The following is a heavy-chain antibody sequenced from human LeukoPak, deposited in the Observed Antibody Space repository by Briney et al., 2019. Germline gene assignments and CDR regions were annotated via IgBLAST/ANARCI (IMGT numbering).Heavy chain of an antibody. CDR3: AKDGSGIVGATNWFDP. J-gene: IGHJ5*02. D-gene: IGHD1-26*01. CDR1: GFTFSSYA. Sequence: GGSLRLSCAASGFTFSSYAMSWVRQAPGKGLEWVSAISGSGGSTYYADSAKGRFTISRDNSKNTLYLQMNSLRAEDTAVYYCAKDGSGIVGATNWFDPWGQGTLVTVSS. CDR2: ISGSGGST. V-gene: IGHV3-23*01.